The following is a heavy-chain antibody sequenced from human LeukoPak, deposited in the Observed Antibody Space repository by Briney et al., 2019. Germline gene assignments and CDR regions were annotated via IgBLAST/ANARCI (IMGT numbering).Heavy chain of an antibody. V-gene: IGHV4-39*07. Sequence: PSETLSLTCTVSGGSISSGSYYWSWIRQPPGKGLEWIGEINHSGSTNYNPSLKSRVTISVDTSKNQFSLKLSSVTAADTAVYYCARSASYFDWLSNQLDYFDYWGQGTLVTVSS. CDR2: INHSGST. D-gene: IGHD3-9*01. J-gene: IGHJ4*02. CDR1: GGSISSGSYY. CDR3: ARSASYFDWLSNQLDYFDY.